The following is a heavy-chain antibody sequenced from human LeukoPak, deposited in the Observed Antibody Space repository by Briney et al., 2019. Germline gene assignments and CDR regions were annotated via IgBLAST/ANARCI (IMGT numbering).Heavy chain of an antibody. CDR1: GGSISSGGYS. Sequence: SETLSLTCTVSGGSISSGGYSWSWIRQPPGKGLEWIGYIYHSGSTYYNPSLKSRVTISVDRSKNQFSLKLSSVTAADTAVYYCARVGGSGSYYFDYWGQGTLVTVSS. V-gene: IGHV4-30-2*01. CDR2: IYHSGST. CDR3: ARVGGSGSYYFDY. J-gene: IGHJ4*02. D-gene: IGHD3-10*01.